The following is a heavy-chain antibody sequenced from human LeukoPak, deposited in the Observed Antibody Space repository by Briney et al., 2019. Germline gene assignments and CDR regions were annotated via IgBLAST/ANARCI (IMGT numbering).Heavy chain of an antibody. Sequence: ASVKVSCKASGYTFTSYDINWVRQATGQGLEWMGWMNPNSGNTGYAQKFQGRVTMTRNTSISTAYMELSSLRSEDTAVYYCARGGQDYYDILSPFDPWGQGTLVTVSS. D-gene: IGHD3-9*01. CDR1: GYTFTSYD. J-gene: IGHJ5*02. V-gene: IGHV1-8*01. CDR3: ARGGQDYYDILSPFDP. CDR2: MNPNSGNT.